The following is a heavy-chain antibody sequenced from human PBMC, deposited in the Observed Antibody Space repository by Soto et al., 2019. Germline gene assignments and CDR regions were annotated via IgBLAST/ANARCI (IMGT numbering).Heavy chain of an antibody. CDR3: AKDRGYSYGSALDY. CDR2: ISYDGSNK. J-gene: IGHJ4*02. Sequence: QVQLVESGGSVVQPGRSLRLSCAASGFTFSSHGMHWVRQAPGKRLEWVAVISYDGSNKYYADSVKGRFTISRDNSKNTLYLQMNSLRAEDTAVYYCAKDRGYSYGSALDYWGQGTLVTVSS. CDR1: GFTFSSHG. V-gene: IGHV3-30*18. D-gene: IGHD5-18*01.